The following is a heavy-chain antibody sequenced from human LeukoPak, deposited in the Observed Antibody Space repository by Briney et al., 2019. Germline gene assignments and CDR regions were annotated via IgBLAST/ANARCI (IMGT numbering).Heavy chain of an antibody. CDR3: ARKGIRIVY. D-gene: IGHD2-15*01. J-gene: IGHJ4*02. V-gene: IGHV3-23*01. CDR2: ISGSGGST. Sequence: PGGSLRLSCAASGFTFSNYAMSWVRQAPGKGLEWVSAISGSGGSTYYADSVKGRFTISRDNSKNTQHLQMNSLRAEDTAVYYCARKGIRIVYWGQGTLVTVSS. CDR1: GFTFSNYA.